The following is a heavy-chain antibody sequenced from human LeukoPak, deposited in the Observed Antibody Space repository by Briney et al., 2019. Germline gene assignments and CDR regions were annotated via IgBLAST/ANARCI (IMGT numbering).Heavy chain of an antibody. CDR3: ARRRGSYLDY. CDR2: IYYSGST. CDR1: GFTFSSYW. Sequence: GSLRLSCAASGFTFSSYWMSWVRQAPGKGLEWIGYIYYSGSTNYNPSLKSRVTISVDTSKNQFSLKLSSVTAADTAVYYCARRRGSYLDYWGQGTLVTVSS. V-gene: IGHV4-59*08. J-gene: IGHJ4*02. D-gene: IGHD1-26*01.